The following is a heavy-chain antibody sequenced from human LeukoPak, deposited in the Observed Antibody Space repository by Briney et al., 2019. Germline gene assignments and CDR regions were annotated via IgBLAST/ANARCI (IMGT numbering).Heavy chain of an antibody. Sequence: PGGSLRLSCAASGFSFSIYSMNWVRQAPGKGLEWVSSVSSSTTAIYDADSRKGRFTICRDNAKNSLSLQVDSLRDEDTAVYYWARGPPCSSTSCYVTGAFDFWGQGTMVTVSS. V-gene: IGHV3-21*01. CDR1: GFSFSIYS. CDR3: ARGPPCSSTSCYVTGAFDF. CDR2: VSSSTTAI. J-gene: IGHJ3*01. D-gene: IGHD2-2*01.